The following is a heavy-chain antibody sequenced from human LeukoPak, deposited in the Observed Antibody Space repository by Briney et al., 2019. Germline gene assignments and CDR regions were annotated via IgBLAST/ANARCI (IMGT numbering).Heavy chain of an antibody. CDR3: ARESWSDSVAFDI. J-gene: IGHJ3*02. CDR2: ISYGGIDK. D-gene: IGHD3-3*01. CDR1: GFNFSSYA. V-gene: IGHV3-30*04. Sequence: GTSLRLSCAASGFNFSSYAMHWVRQAPGEGLEWVGLISYGGIDKSYADSVKGRFTISRDSSKRTLYLQMNSLRAEDTAMYYCARESWSDSVAFDIWGLGTMVTVSS.